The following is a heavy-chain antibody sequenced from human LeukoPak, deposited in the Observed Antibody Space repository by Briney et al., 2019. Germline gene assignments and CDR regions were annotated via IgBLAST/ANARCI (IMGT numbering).Heavy chain of an antibody. J-gene: IGHJ4*01. CDR1: GFTFSNSA. CDR3: AKGIYSSGWSYFDY. V-gene: IGHV3-23*01. CDR2: LSGSGITT. Sequence: GGSLRLSCAASGFTFSNSAMSWVRQAPGKGLEWVSTLSGSGITTYYADSVKGRFAISTDNSKNTLYLQMNSLRAEDTAVYYCAKGIYSSGWSYFDYWGHGTLVTVSS. D-gene: IGHD6-19*01.